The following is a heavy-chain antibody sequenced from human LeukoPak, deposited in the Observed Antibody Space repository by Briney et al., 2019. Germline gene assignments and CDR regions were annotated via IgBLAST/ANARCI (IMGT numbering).Heavy chain of an antibody. V-gene: IGHV3-21*01. D-gene: IGHD3-10*01. CDR2: ITSSSTSI. CDR3: ARVRYYVSGSYSGDYYYYMDV. CDR1: GFTFSTYS. Sequence: PGGSLRLSCAASGFTFSTYSINWVRQAPGKGLEWVSSITSSSTSIYYADSVKGRFTISRDNAKNSLYLQMSSLRAEDTAVYYCARVRYYVSGSYSGDYYYYMDVWGKGTTVTISS. J-gene: IGHJ6*03.